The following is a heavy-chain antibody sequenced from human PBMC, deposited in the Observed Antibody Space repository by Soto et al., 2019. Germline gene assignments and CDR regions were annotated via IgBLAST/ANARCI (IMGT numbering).Heavy chain of an antibody. Sequence: PGGSLRLSCEASGFNFKSYEMNWVRQAPGKGLEWVAFINNRGDTTYYAESVKGRFSISRGNTKNSLYLQMTSLRVEDTAVYYCANLWDAGNYYYGMDVWGQGTTVTVSS. J-gene: IGHJ6*02. CDR3: ANLWDAGNYYYGMDV. CDR2: INNRGDTT. CDR1: GFNFKSYE. D-gene: IGHD3-10*01. V-gene: IGHV3-48*03.